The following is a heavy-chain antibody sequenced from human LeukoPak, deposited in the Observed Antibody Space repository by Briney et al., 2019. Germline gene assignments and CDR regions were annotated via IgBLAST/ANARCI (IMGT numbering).Heavy chain of an antibody. V-gene: IGHV4-39*01. CDR1: GCSISSSSNY. CDR3: ARLPRATIGATNYFDF. D-gene: IGHD5-24*01. J-gene: IGHJ4*02. CDR2: IFYSGTT. Sequence: SETLSLTCTVSGCSISSSSNYWGWIRQPPGKGLEWIGTIFYSGTTYYNPSLKSRVTISVDTSKNQFSLNLSSVTAADTALYYCARLPRATIGATNYFDFWGQGTLVTVSS.